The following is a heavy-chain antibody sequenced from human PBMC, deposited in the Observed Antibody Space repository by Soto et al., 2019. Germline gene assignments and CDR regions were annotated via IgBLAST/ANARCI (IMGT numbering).Heavy chain of an antibody. D-gene: IGHD3-3*01. J-gene: IGHJ6*02. Sequence: PGESLKISCKDSGYSFTSYWIGWVRQMPGKGLECMGIIYPGDSDTRYSPSFQGQVTISANKSISTAYLQWSSLKASDTAMYYCARHVFRLALDPPSQSYGMVVWGQGKRLTAP. CDR3: ARHVFRLALDPPSQSYGMVV. V-gene: IGHV5-51*01. CDR2: IYPGDSDT. CDR1: GYSFTSYW.